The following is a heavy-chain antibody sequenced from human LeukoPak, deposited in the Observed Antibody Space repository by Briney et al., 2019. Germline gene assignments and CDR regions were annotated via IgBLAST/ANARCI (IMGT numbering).Heavy chain of an antibody. D-gene: IGHD3-3*01. CDR1: GYSFTGNY. CDR3: PRADDAFLEWSNVDH. J-gene: IGHJ4*01. V-gene: IGHV1-2*02. Sequence: ASVKVSCRASGYSFTGNYMHWVRQAPGQGLEWMGWINPNSGGTNYAQKFQGRVTMTRDTSISTAYMELSRLRSYSTAAYYCPRADDAFLEWSNVDHSGHGTLVTVSS. CDR2: INPNSGGT.